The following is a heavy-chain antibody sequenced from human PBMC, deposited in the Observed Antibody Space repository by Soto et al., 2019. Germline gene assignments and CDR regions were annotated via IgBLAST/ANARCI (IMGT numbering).Heavy chain of an antibody. D-gene: IGHD3-10*02. V-gene: IGHV3-53*01. CDR3: GRVRGGGGY. Sequence: EVQLVESGGGLIQPGGSLRLSCAVSGFTVSNNYMSWVRQAPGKGLEGVSVIYSGGYTAYGDSVKGRFTISRDNSKNTLNIQKKSRSPAARAVFSGGRVRGGGGYWGQGTLVTVSS. CDR1: GFTVSNNY. J-gene: IGHJ4*02. CDR2: IYSGGYT.